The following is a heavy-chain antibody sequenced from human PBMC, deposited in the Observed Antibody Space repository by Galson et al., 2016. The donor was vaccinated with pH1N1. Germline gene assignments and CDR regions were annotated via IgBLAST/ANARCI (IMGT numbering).Heavy chain of an antibody. Sequence: SLRLSCAASGFTFNSYAMHWVRQAPGKGLEWVAGISYDGNNEYYAASVNGRFTISRDISDGTMFLQMNSLRAEDTARYYCARVRTTLTPRRAFDIWGQGTMVTVSS. CDR1: GFTFNSYA. CDR3: ARVRTTLTPRRAFDI. V-gene: IGHV3-30*01. J-gene: IGHJ3*02. D-gene: IGHD4-17*01. CDR2: ISYDGNNE.